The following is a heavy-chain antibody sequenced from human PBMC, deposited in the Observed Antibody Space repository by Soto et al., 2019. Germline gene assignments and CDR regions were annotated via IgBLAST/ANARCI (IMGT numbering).Heavy chain of an antibody. CDR2: IIPIFGTA. Sequence: QVQLVQSGAEVKKPGSSVKVSCKASGGTFSSYAISWVRQAPGQGLEWMGGIIPIFGTANYAQKFQGRVRMTADESTSTAYMELSSLSTEDTAVYYCGLPGIGYCSGGSCYSNWFDPWGQGTLVTVSS. V-gene: IGHV1-69*01. D-gene: IGHD2-15*01. CDR1: GGTFSSYA. CDR3: GLPGIGYCSGGSCYSNWFDP. J-gene: IGHJ5*02.